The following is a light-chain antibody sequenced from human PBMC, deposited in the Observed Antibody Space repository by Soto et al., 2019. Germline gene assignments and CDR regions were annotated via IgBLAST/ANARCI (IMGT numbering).Light chain of an antibody. J-gene: IGLJ2*01. V-gene: IGLV9-49*01. Sequence: QAVVTQPPSASASLGASVTLTCTLSSGYSNYKVDWYQQRPGKGPRFVMRVGTGGIVGTKGDGIPDRFSVLGSGLNRYLTSKNIQEEDESDYHCGADHGSGSHFAPVVFGGGTQLTAL. CDR3: GADHGSGSHFAPVV. CDR1: SGYSNYK. CDR2: VGTGGIVG.